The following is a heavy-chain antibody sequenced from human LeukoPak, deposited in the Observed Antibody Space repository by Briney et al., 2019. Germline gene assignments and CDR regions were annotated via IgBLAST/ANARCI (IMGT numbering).Heavy chain of an antibody. J-gene: IGHJ4*02. CDR1: GYSICSGYY. V-gene: IGHV4-38-2*02. Sequence: SETLSLTCTVPGYSICSGYYWGWIRQPPGKGLEWIGSIYHSGSTYYNPSLKSRVTISVDTSKNQFSLKLSSVTAADTAVYYCARVYDTYYFDYWGQGTLVTVSS. CDR3: ARVYDTYYFDY. CDR2: IYHSGST. D-gene: IGHD2/OR15-2a*01.